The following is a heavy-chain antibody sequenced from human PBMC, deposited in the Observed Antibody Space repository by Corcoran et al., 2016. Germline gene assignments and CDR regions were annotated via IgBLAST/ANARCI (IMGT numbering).Heavy chain of an antibody. CDR3: ARDEWGARYDSSSEAHY. V-gene: IGHV1-18*01. CDR2: ISAYNGNT. Sequence: QVQLVQSGAEVKKPGASVKVSCKASGYTFTSYGISWVRQAPGQGLEGMGWISAYNGNTNYAQKLQGRVTMTTDTSTSTAYMELRSLRSDDTAGYYWARDEWGARYDSSSEAHYWGQGTLVTVSS. J-gene: IGHJ4*02. D-gene: IGHD3-22*01. CDR1: GYTFTSYG.